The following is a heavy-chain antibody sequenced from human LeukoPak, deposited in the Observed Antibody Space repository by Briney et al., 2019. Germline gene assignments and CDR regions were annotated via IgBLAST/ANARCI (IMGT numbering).Heavy chain of an antibody. V-gene: IGHV4-39*07. CDR3: ARSTSYYYGSGSLFPWFDP. D-gene: IGHD3-10*01. CDR1: GGSISSSSYY. CDR2: IYYSGST. Sequence: SETLSLTCTVSGGSISSSSYYWGWIRQPPGKGLEWIGSIYYSGSTYYNPSLKSRVTISVDTSKNQFSLKLSSVTAADTAVYYCARSTSYYYGSGSLFPWFDPWGQGTLVTVSS. J-gene: IGHJ5*02.